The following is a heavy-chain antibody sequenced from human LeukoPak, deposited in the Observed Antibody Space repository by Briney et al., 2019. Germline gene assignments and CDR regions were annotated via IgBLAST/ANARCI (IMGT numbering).Heavy chain of an antibody. CDR2: IYYSGST. CDR1: GGSISSSSYY. D-gene: IGHD6-13*01. J-gene: IGHJ4*02. V-gene: IGHV4-39*01. CDR3: ARLGSSSWFDY. Sequence: SETLSLTCTGSGGSISSSSYYWGWIRQPPGRGLEWIGSIYYSGSTYYNPSLKSRVTISVDTSKNQFSLKLSSVTAADTAVYYCARLGSSSWFDYWGQGTLVTVSS.